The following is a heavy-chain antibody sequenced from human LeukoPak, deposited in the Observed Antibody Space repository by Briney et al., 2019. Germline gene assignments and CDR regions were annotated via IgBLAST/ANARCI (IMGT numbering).Heavy chain of an antibody. V-gene: IGHV3-11*01. CDR3: ARDPVTTSFFYYGMDV. D-gene: IGHD4-11*01. Sequence: GGSLRLSCATSEFTFSDYYMSWIRQAPGKGLEWVSYISSSGSTIYYADSVKGRFTISRDNAKNSLYLQMNSLRAEDTAVYYCARDPVTTSFFYYGMDVWGQGTTVTVSS. CDR2: ISSSGSTI. CDR1: EFTFSDYY. J-gene: IGHJ6*02.